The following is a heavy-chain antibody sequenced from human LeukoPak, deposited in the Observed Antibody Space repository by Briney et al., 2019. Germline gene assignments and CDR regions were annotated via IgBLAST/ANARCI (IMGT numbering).Heavy chain of an antibody. CDR1: GFTFSSYA. D-gene: IGHD3-10*01. J-gene: IGHJ6*02. V-gene: IGHV3-23*01. CDR3: ARDLHEVRGGMDV. Sequence: GGSLRLSCAASGFTFSSYAMSWVRQAPGKGLEWVSAISGSGGSTYYADSVKGRFTISRDNSKNTLYLQMNSLRAEDTAVYYCARDLHEVRGGMDVWGQGTTVTVSS. CDR2: ISGSGGST.